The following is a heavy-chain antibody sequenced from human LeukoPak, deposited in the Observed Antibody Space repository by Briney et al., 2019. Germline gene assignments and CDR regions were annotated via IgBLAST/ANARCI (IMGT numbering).Heavy chain of an antibody. J-gene: IGHJ4*02. Sequence: GGSLRLSCAASGFTFSSYAMSWVRQAPGKGLEWVLAISGSGGSTYYADSVKGRFTISRDNSKNTLYLQMNSLRAEDTAIYYCAAKGAGTPPYWGQGTLVTVSS. V-gene: IGHV3-23*01. CDR3: AAKGAGTPPY. D-gene: IGHD1-7*01. CDR1: GFTFSSYA. CDR2: ISGSGGST.